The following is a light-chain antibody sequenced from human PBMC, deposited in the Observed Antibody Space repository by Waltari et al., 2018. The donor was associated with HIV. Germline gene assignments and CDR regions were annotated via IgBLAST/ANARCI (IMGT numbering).Light chain of an antibody. J-gene: IGKJ5*01. V-gene: IGKV3-11*01. Sequence: VLTQSPASLVLSPGARATRSCRASQSVSNYLAWYQQKPGQAPRLLIYGASSRATGIPARFSGSGSGTDFTLTISSLEPGDFAVYYCQHRSNWPITFGQGTRLEIK. CDR1: QSVSNY. CDR3: QHRSNWPIT. CDR2: GAS.